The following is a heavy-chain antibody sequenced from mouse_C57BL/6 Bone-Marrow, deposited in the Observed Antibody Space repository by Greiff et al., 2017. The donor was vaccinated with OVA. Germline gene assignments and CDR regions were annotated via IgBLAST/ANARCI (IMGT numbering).Heavy chain of an antibody. Sequence: VQLQESGPGLVQPSPSLSITCTVSGFSLTSYGVHWVRQSPGKGLEWLGGIWRGGSTDYYAAIISRLSISKANTKDQVFFKMNSLHAGDTAIYYCARYNYGSSSYYAMDYWGQGTSVTVSS. CDR2: IWRGGST. D-gene: IGHD1-1*01. V-gene: IGHV2-2*01. J-gene: IGHJ4*01. CDR3: ARYNYGSSSYYAMDY. CDR1: GFSLTSYG.